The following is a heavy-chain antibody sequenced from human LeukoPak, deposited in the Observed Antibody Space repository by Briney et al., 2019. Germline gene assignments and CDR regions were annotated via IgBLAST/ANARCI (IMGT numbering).Heavy chain of an antibody. D-gene: IGHD3-16*01. CDR1: GFTFDDYA. Sequence: GGSLRLSCGASGFTFDDYAMHWVRQAPGKGLEWVSGISWSGGSVGYADSVKGRFTISRDNAKNSLYLQMNSLRVEGTALYYCARGGGSSTDDYFNIGGQGTMVTVS. CDR3: ARGGGSSTDDYFNI. CDR2: ISWSGGSV. V-gene: IGHV3-9*01. J-gene: IGHJ3*02.